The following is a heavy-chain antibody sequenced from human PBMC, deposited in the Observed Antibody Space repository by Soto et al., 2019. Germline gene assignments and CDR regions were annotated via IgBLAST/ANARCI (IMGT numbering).Heavy chain of an antibody. V-gene: IGHV1-8*01. Sequence: QVQLVQSGAEVKKHGASVKVSCKASGNTFTNYDINWVRQATGQGLEYLGWMNPNSGDTAYVQKFQGRVTMTWDTSITTAYMELRSLRSEDTAVYFCARGVKYGAYSRWFDPWGQGTLVTVSS. D-gene: IGHD4-17*01. J-gene: IGHJ5*02. CDR1: GNTFTNYD. CDR2: MNPNSGDT. CDR3: ARGVKYGAYSRWFDP.